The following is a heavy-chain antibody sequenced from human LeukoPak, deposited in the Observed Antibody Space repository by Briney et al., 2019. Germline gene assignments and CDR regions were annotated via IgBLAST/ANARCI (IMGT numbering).Heavy chain of an antibody. J-gene: IGHJ4*02. CDR1: GFTFSNYA. Sequence: GGSLRLSCAASGFTFSNYAMSWVRQTPGEGLEWVSAITGSGGDTYHAESVKGRFTISRDNSKNTLYLQMNSLRAEDTAVYYCAKRPGDSSGYYDYWGQGTLVTVSS. CDR2: ITGSGGDT. D-gene: IGHD3-22*01. CDR3: AKRPGDSSGYYDY. V-gene: IGHV3-23*01.